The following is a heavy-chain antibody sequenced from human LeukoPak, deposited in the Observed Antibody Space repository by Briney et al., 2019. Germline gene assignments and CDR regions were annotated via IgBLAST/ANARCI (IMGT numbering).Heavy chain of an antibody. CDR3: ALHFNWNDVTFDY. V-gene: IGHV3-48*04. J-gene: IGHJ4*02. D-gene: IGHD1-20*01. CDR1: GFTFSSYS. Sequence: GGSLRLSCAASGFTFSSYSMNWVRQAPGKGLEWVSYISTGSSTIYYADSVKGRFAISRDNAKNSLYLQMNSLRAEDTAVCYCALHFNWNDVTFDYWGQGTLVTVSS. CDR2: ISTGSSTI.